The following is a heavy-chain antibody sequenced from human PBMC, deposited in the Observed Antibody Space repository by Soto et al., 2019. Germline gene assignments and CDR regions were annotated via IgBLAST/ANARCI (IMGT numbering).Heavy chain of an antibody. V-gene: IGHV4-34*09. CDR1: GGSFSGYY. J-gene: IGHJ4*02. D-gene: IGHD3-22*01. Sequence: PSETLSLTCAVYGGSFSGYYWTWIRQPPGTGLEWIGEINYSGNTYYNPSLKSRVTISEDTSKNQFSLKLSSVTAADTAVYYCARATYYYDSSGYSDRVLDYWGQGTLVTVSS. CDR2: INYSGNT. CDR3: ARATYYYDSSGYSDRVLDY.